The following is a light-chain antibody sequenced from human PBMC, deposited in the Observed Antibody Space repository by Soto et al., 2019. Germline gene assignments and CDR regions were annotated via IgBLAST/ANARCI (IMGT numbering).Light chain of an antibody. CDR2: AVT. J-gene: IGLJ1*01. CDR3: SSHAGNNNYV. V-gene: IGLV2-8*01. Sequence: QSALTQPPSASGSPGQSVAISCTGTSSDVGGQNYVSWYQQHPGKALKLIIYAVTERPSGVPDRFSGSKSGNTASLTVSGLQTEDEADYYCSSHAGNNNYVFGTGTKVTVL. CDR1: SSDVGGQNY.